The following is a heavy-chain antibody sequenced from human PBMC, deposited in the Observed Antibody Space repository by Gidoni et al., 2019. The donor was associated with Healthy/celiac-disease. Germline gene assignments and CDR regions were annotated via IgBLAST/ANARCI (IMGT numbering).Heavy chain of an antibody. D-gene: IGHD3-3*01. CDR2: IKSKTDGGTT. CDR3: TTDRVYYDFWSGYYTYYFDY. CDR1: GFTLSNAW. V-gene: IGHV3-15*01. Sequence: EVQLVESGGGLVKPGGSLRLSCAASGFTLSNAWLSWVRQAPGKGLEWVGRIKSKTDGGTTDYAAPLKGRFTISRDDSKNTLYLKMNSLKTEDTAVYYCTTDRVYYDFWSGYYTYYFDYWGQGTLVTVSS. J-gene: IGHJ4*02.